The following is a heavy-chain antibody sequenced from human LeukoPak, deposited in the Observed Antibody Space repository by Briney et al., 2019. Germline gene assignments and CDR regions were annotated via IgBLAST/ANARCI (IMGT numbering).Heavy chain of an antibody. CDR2: MNPNSGNT. D-gene: IGHD1-26*01. Sequence: ASVKVSCKASGYTFTSYDINWVRQATGQGLEWMGWMNPNSGNTGYAQKFQGRVTMTRNTSISTAYMELSSLRSEDTAVYYCATGGVGATNHYSYYMDVWGKGTTVTISS. CDR1: GYTFTSYD. V-gene: IGHV1-8*01. CDR3: ATGGVGATNHYSYYMDV. J-gene: IGHJ6*03.